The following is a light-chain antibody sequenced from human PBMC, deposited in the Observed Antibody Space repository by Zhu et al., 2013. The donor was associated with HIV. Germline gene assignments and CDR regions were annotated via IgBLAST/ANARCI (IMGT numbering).Light chain of an antibody. CDR3: QHRGQWPPYT. CDR1: QSVGSTF. J-gene: IGKJ2*01. Sequence: DIVLTQSPGTLSLSPGERATLSCGASQSVGSTFLAWYQQKPGQAPRLLIYGASTRATGIPDRFSGSGSGTDFTLTISRLEPEDFTIYYCQHRGQWPPYTFGQGTKLEIK. CDR2: GAS. V-gene: IGKV3D-20*02.